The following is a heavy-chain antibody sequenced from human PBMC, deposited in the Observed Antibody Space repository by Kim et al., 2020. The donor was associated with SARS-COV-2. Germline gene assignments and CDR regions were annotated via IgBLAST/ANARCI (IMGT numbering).Heavy chain of an antibody. J-gene: IGHJ4*02. CDR2: INQDGSEK. CDR3: LITFGY. V-gene: IGHV3-7*05. CDR1: GFTFSSYW. Sequence: GGSLRLSCAASGFTFSSYWMSWVRQAPGKGLEWVANINQDGSEKYYVDSLKGRFTISRDNAKNSLSLQMNSLRAEATAVYYCLITFGYCGRGTLFTVSS. D-gene: IGHD3-16*01.